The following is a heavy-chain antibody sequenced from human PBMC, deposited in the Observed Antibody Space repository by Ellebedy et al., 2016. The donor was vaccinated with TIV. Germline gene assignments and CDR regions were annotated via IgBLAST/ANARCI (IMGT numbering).Heavy chain of an antibody. CDR2: VPHRGGT. CDR3: AKGSMVRGLAG. V-gene: IGHV4-34*01. J-gene: IGHJ4*02. D-gene: IGHD3-10*01. Sequence: SETLSLXXQTDVPPLSAYTWAWVRPPPGKGLEWIEDVPHRGGTRYISSLKGRVTISLDTSRKEFSLYITSVPAADTALYFCAKGSMVRGLAGWGQGTLVTVSS. CDR1: VPPLSAYT.